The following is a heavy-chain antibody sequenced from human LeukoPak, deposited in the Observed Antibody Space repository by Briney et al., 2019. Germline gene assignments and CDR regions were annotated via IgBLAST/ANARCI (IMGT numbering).Heavy chain of an antibody. CDR1: GYAFTSYG. D-gene: IGHD3-3*01. J-gene: IGHJ4*02. CDR3: ARDPFWKSEETPATVPSDCDY. V-gene: IGHV1-18*01. CDR2: ISAYNGNT. Sequence: ASVKVSCKASGYAFTSYGISWVRQAPGQGLEWMGWISAYNGNTNYAQKLQGRVTMTTDTSTSTAYMELRSLRSDDTAVYYCARDPFWKSEETPATVPSDCDYLGQGTLVTVSS.